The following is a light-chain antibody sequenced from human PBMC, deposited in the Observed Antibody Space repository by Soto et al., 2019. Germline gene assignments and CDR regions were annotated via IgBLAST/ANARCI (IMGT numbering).Light chain of an antibody. CDR1: QDIRNN. CDR3: QQYDSLLRAT. V-gene: IGKV1-33*01. J-gene: IGKJ4*01. CDR2: GAS. Sequence: DIQMTQSPSSLSASVRDSVTITCQASQDIRNNLNWYQQKPGQAPKVLIYGASNLVTGVPSRLSGSGSGKHFTFTISNLQPEDIATYYCQQYDSLLRATFGGGTKVDMK.